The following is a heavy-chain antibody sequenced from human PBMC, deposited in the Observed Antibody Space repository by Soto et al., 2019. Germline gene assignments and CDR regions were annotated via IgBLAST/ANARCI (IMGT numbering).Heavy chain of an antibody. CDR3: ARGTIAARPYYSHNGTVV. J-gene: IGHJ6*02. CDR1: GYSFTSYW. V-gene: IGHV5-10-1*01. D-gene: IGHD6-6*01. CDR2: IDPSDSYT. Sequence: GESLKISCKGSGYSFTSYWISWVRQMPGKGLEWMGRIDPSDSYTNYSPSFQGHVTISADKSISTAYLQWSSLKASDTAMYYCARGTIAARPYYSHNGTVVCCPGTT.